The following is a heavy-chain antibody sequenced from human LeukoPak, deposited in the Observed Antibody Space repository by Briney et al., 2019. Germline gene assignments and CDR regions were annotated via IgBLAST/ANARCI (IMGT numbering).Heavy chain of an antibody. CDR3: ARSHYYDSSGYFQTLPDY. CDR2: ISSSGSYI. CDR1: GFSFSSYN. J-gene: IGHJ4*02. V-gene: IGHV3-21*01. Sequence: GGSLRLSCAASGFSFSSYNMNWVRQAPGKGLEWVSSISSSGSYIHYAASVKGRFTISRDNAKNSLYLQMNSLRAEDTAVYYCARSHYYDSSGYFQTLPDYWGQGTLVTVSS. D-gene: IGHD3-22*01.